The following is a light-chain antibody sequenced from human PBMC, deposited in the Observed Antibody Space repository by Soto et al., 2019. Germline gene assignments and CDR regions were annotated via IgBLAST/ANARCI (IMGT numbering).Light chain of an antibody. CDR1: QSVTSNY. V-gene: IGKV3-20*01. J-gene: IGKJ1*01. CDR3: QQYTDCPLT. CDR2: GVS. Sequence: EVVMTQSPATLSVSPGERATLSCRASQSVTSNYLAWYQQKPGQAPRLLIYGVSNRATGVPDRFSGSGSGTDFTLTISRLGPEDFAVYYCQQYTDCPLTFAQGTKVEVK.